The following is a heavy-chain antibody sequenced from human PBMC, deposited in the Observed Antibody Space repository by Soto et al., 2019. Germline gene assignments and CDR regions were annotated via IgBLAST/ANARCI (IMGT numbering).Heavy chain of an antibody. Sequence: GGSLRLSCAASGFTFSGSAMHWVRQASGKGLEWVGRIRSKANSYATAYAASVKGRFTISRDDSKNTAYLQMNSLKTEDTAVYYCTRHVKGTYYYYYGMDVWGQGTTVTSP. V-gene: IGHV3-73*01. D-gene: IGHD1-1*01. CDR2: IRSKANSYAT. CDR3: TRHVKGTYYYYYGMDV. J-gene: IGHJ6*02. CDR1: GFTFSGSA.